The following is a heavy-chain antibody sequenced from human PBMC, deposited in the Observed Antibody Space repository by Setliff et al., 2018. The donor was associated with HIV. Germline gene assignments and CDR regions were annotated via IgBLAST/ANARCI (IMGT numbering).Heavy chain of an antibody. CDR1: GFTFSSFE. CDR2: VHVGGGRT. J-gene: IGHJ3*02. CDR3: AKPTNGFYPRAFDT. V-gene: IGHV3-23*01. Sequence: GGSLRLSCEASGFTFSSFEMNWVRQAPGQRPEWVSVVHVGGGRTDYADSVRGRFVISRDDSKNMLYLQMSGLRGDDTAMYYCAKPTNGFYPRAFDTWGPGTMVTVSS. D-gene: IGHD2-2*03.